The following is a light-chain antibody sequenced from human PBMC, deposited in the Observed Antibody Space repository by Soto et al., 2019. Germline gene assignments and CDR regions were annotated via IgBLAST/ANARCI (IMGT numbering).Light chain of an antibody. Sequence: ITNTKTSSDVGGYNYVSWYQQHPGKAPKLMIYDVSNRPSGVSNRFSGSKSGNTASLTISGLQAEDEADYYCSSYTSSSTLEGVFGTGTKVTVL. J-gene: IGLJ1*01. CDR2: DVS. CDR3: SSYTSSSTLEGV. CDR1: SSDVGGYNY. V-gene: IGLV2-14*04.